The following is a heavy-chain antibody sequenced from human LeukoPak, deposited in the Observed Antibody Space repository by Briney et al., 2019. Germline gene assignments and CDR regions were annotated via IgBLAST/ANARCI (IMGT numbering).Heavy chain of an antibody. J-gene: IGHJ3*02. CDR3: AGVLGVVPAAIDAFDI. CDR2: IYYSGST. D-gene: IGHD2-2*01. V-gene: IGHV4-59*01. CDR1: GGSLSSYY. Sequence: PSETLSLTCTVSGGSLSSYYWSWIRQPPGKGLEWIGYIYYSGSTNYNPSLKSRVTISVDTSKNQFSLKLSSVTAADTAVYYCAGVLGVVPAAIDAFDIWGQGTMVTVSS.